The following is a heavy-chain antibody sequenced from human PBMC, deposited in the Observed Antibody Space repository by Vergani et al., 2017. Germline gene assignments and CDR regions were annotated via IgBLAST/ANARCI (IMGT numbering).Heavy chain of an antibody. J-gene: IGHJ3*02. D-gene: IGHD3-16*01. Sequence: QVQLQQSGPGRVTPSQTLALTCAISGDSVASNIVAWKWIRQSPLRGLEWLGRTYYRSKWYYDYAMAVKSRIHINPDTSKNHFSLQLDSVTPEDTAVYYCARQLGAFDIWGQGTIVTVSS. CDR3: ARQLGAFDI. CDR2: TYYRSKWYY. CDR1: GDSVASNIVA. V-gene: IGHV6-1*01.